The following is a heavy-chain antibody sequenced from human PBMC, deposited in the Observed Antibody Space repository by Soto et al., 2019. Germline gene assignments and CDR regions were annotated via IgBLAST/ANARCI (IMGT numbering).Heavy chain of an antibody. D-gene: IGHD3-10*01. CDR2: IYPGDSDT. V-gene: IGHV5-51*01. CDR3: VRIKEELLWPNWFDP. CDR1: GYSFSNYY. J-gene: IGHJ5*02. Sequence: GESLKISCKGSGYSFSNYYIGWVRQMPGKGLGWMAIIYPGDSDTKYSSSFQGQVTISADKSISTAYLQWSSLKASDTAMYYCVRIKEELLWPNWFDPWGQGTQVTVSS.